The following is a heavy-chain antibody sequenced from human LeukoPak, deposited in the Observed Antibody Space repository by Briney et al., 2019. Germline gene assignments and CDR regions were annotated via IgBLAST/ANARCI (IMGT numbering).Heavy chain of an antibody. D-gene: IGHD5-24*01. J-gene: IGHJ4*02. CDR1: GGTFSSYA. CDR3: ARGPTSRDGYKYFDY. V-gene: IGHV1-69*05. Sequence: GSSVKVSFKASGGTFSSYAISWVRQAPGQGLEWMGGIIPIFGTANYAQKFQGRVTITTDESTSTAYMELSSLRSEDTAVYYCARGPTSRDGYKYFDYWGQGTLVTVSS. CDR2: IIPIFGTA.